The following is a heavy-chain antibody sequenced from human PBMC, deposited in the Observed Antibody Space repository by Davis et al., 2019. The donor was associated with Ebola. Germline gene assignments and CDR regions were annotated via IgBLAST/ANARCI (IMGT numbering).Heavy chain of an antibody. CDR1: GGSMRSGVYS. J-gene: IGHJ3*02. CDR3: VGDRYTGTYDAFDI. CDR2: INGGGNT. Sequence: MPSETLSLTCTVSGGSMRSGVYSWCWIRQPPGKGLEWIGTINGGGNTAYHPSLRSRVTISVDRSKNQFFLKVSSVTAADTAVYFCVGDRYTGTYDAFDIWGRGTVVTVS. D-gene: IGHD2-2*02. V-gene: IGHV4-30-2*01.